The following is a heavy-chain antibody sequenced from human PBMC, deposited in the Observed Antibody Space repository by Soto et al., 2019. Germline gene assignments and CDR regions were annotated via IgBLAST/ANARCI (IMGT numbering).Heavy chain of an antibody. CDR1: GYTFTSYG. J-gene: IGHJ4*02. V-gene: IGHV1-18*01. CDR3: ARDREDLYYYGSGSLYSPGGY. Sequence: ASVKVSCKASGYTFTSYGISWVRQAPGQGLEWMGWISAYNGNTNYAQKLQGRVTMTTDTSTSTAYMELRSLRSDDTAVYYCARDREDLYYYGSGSLYSPGGYWGQGTLVTVSS. CDR2: ISAYNGNT. D-gene: IGHD3-10*01.